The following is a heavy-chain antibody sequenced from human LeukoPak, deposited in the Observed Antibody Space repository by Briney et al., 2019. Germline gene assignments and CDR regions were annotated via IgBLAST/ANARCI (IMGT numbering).Heavy chain of an antibody. V-gene: IGHV3-21*01. Sequence: GGSLRLSCATSGFTFSSYSMNSVRQAPGKGLEWVSSISSSSSYIYYADSVKGRFPISRDNAKHSLYLQMNSLRAEDTAVYYCAREAVGDYFDYWGQGTLVTVSS. CDR1: GFTFSSYS. CDR3: AREAVGDYFDY. D-gene: IGHD3-16*01. J-gene: IGHJ4*02. CDR2: ISSSSSYI.